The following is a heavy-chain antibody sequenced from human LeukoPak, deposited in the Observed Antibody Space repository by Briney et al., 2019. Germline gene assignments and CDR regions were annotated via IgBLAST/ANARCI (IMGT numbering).Heavy chain of an antibody. V-gene: IGHV1-46*01. Sequence: SSVKVSCKASGYTFTSYYMHLVRQAPGQGLEWMGIINPSVVSTSYAQKFQGRVTMTRDTSTSTVSMELSSLRSEDTAVYYCARDADSSGWYEIDYWGQGTLVTVSS. CDR3: ARDADSSGWYEIDY. CDR1: GYTFTSYY. D-gene: IGHD6-19*01. CDR2: INPSVVST. J-gene: IGHJ4*02.